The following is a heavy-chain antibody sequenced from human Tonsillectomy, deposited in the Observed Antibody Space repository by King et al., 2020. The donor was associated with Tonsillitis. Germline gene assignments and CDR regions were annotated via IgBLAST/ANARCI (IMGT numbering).Heavy chain of an antibody. CDR3: AKDRDDFWSGLRPRPDSSDY. J-gene: IGHJ4*02. CDR1: AFTFSHYG. Sequence: QLVQSGGGVVQPGRSLRLSCIASAFTFSHYGMHWVRQAPGKGLEWVAVISYDGSNKYYGDSVKGRFTISRNNSKNTLYLQMNSLRAEDTAVYYCAKDRDDFWSGLRPRPDSSDYWGQGTLVTVSA. D-gene: IGHD3-3*01. CDR2: ISYDGSNK. V-gene: IGHV3-30*18.